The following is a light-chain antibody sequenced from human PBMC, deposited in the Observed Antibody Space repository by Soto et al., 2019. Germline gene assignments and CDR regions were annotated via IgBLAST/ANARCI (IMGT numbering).Light chain of an antibody. J-gene: IGLJ3*02. CDR3: CSYAGSSTFVV. CDR2: DVD. CDR1: SSDVGGYDY. Sequence: QSALTQPRSVSGSPGQSVTISCTGTSSDVGGYDYVSWYQQHPGKAPKVVIYDVDKRPSGVPDRLSGSKSGNTASLTISGLQAEDEADYYCCSYAGSSTFVVFGGGTQLTVL. V-gene: IGLV2-11*01.